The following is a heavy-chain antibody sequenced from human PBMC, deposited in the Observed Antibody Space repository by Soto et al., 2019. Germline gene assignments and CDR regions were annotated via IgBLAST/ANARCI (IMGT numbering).Heavy chain of an antibody. CDR2: IYYSGNT. V-gene: IGHV4-39*01. Sequence: SETLSLTCTVSGGSISGSIYYWGWIRQPPGKGLEWIGSIYYSGSIYYSGNTYYNPSLKSRVTISVDTSKNQFSLKLSSVTAADTAVYYRARQSIFGITARYFQHWGQGTLVTVSS. J-gene: IGHJ1*01. D-gene: IGHD3-3*01. CDR3: ARQSIFGITARYFQH. CDR1: GGSISGSIYY.